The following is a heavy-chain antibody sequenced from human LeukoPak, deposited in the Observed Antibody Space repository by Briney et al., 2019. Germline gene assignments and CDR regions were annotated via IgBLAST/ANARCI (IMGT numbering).Heavy chain of an antibody. V-gene: IGHV3-48*03. CDR3: ARETFSAFEDY. D-gene: IGHD3-3*02. CDR1: GFTFSSYE. J-gene: IGHJ4*02. Sequence: GGSLRLSCAASGFTFSSYEMNWVRQAPGKGLEWVSYISSSGSTIYYADSVKGRFTISRDNAKNSLYLQMNGLRAEDTAVYYCARETFSAFEDYWGQGTLVTVSS. CDR2: ISSSGSTI.